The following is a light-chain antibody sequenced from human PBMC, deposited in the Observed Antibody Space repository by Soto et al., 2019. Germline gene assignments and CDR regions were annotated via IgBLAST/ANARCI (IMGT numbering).Light chain of an antibody. CDR3: QQYNNWPVGKT. J-gene: IGKJ1*01. CDR2: GAS. Sequence: EIVMTQSPATLSVSPGERATLSCRASQSVSSNLAWYQQKPGQAPSLLIYGASTGATGIPARFSGSGSGPEFTLTISSLQSEDFAVYYCQQYNNWPVGKTFGQGTKVESK. V-gene: IGKV3-15*01. CDR1: QSVSSN.